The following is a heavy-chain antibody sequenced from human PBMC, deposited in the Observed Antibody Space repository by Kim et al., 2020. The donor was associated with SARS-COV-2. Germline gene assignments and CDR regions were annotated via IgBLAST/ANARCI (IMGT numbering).Heavy chain of an antibody. V-gene: IGHV3-21*01. D-gene: IGHD3-9*01. CDR3: ATDYDILTGLPY. CDR2: ISSSSSYI. Sequence: GGSLRLSCAASGFTFSSYSMNWVRQAPGKGLEWVSSISSSSSYIYYADSVKGRFTISRDNAKNSLYLQMNSLRAEDTAVYYCATDYDILTGLPYWGQGTLVTVSS. CDR1: GFTFSSYS. J-gene: IGHJ4*02.